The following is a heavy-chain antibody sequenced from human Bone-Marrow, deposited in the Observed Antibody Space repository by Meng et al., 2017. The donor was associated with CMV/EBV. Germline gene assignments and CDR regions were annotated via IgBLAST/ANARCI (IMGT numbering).Heavy chain of an antibody. CDR2: ISSSSSYI. J-gene: IGHJ6*02. D-gene: IGHD3-3*01. CDR3: ARAATGSGYYGDYYYGMDV. CDR1: GFTFSSYE. V-gene: IGHV3-21*05. Sequence: GGSLRLSCAASGFTFSSYEMNWVRQAPGKGLEWVSYISSSSSYIYYADSVKGRFTISRDNAKNSLYLQMNSLRAEDTAVYFCARAATGSGYYGDYYYGMDVWGQGTTVTVSS.